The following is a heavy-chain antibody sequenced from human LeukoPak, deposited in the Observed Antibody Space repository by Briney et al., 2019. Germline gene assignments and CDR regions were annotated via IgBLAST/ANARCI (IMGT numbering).Heavy chain of an antibody. CDR1: GFTFSRSN. V-gene: IGHV3-21*01. J-gene: IGHJ4*02. CDR3: ATGGVHYYDSSAGH. Sequence: GGSLRLSCAASGFTFSRSNMNWVRQAPGKGLEWVSSITTSSSYIYYADSVKGRFTISRDNAKNSLYLQMDSLRGEDTAVYYCATGGVHYYDSSAGHWGQGTLVTVSS. CDR2: ITTSSSYI. D-gene: IGHD3-22*01.